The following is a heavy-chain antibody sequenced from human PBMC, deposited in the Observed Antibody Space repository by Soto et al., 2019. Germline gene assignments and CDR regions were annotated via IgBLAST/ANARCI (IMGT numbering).Heavy chain of an antibody. D-gene: IGHD3-9*01. V-gene: IGHV3-23*01. CDR1: GFTFSSYA. J-gene: IGHJ6*02. Sequence: SGGSLRLSCAASGFTFSSYAMSWVRQAPGKGLEWVSAISGSGGSTYYADSVKGRFTISRDNSKNTLYLQMNSLRAEDTAVYYCAKDQRYFDWLSSIYYYYGMDVWGQGTTVTVSS. CDR2: ISGSGGST. CDR3: AKDQRYFDWLSSIYYYYGMDV.